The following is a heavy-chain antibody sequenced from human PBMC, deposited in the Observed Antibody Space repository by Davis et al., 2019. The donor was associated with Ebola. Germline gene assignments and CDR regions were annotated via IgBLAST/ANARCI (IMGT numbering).Heavy chain of an antibody. J-gene: IGHJ3*02. Sequence: GESLKISCAASGFTFSGSAMHWVRQASGKGLEWVGGIRSKTNKYATAYGASVKGRFSISRDDSNNTAYLHMNSLETEDTAVYFCTSPTGGAFDIWGQGTVVSVSA. CDR1: GFTFSGSA. CDR3: TSPTGGAFDI. CDR2: IRSKTNKYAT. V-gene: IGHV3-73*01. D-gene: IGHD3-16*01.